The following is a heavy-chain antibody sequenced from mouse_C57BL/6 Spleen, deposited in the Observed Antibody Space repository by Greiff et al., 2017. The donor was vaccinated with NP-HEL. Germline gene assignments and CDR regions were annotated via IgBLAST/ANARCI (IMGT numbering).Heavy chain of an antibody. J-gene: IGHJ2*01. CDR2: IFPGSGST. Sequence: VKLVESGPELVKPGASVKISCKASGYTFTDYYINWVKQRPGQGLEWIGWIFPGSGSTYYNEKFKGKATLTVDKSSSTAYMLLSSLTSEDSAVYFCARRVTTVVGYFDYWGQGTTLTVSS. D-gene: IGHD1-1*01. CDR1: GYTFTDYY. V-gene: IGHV1-75*01. CDR3: ARRVTTVVGYFDY.